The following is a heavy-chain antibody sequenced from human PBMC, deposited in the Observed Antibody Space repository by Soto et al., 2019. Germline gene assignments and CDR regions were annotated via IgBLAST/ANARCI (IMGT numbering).Heavy chain of an antibody. D-gene: IGHD2-21*02. J-gene: IGHJ3*02. V-gene: IGHV3-48*02. Sequence: GGSLRLSCAASGFTFSSYSMNWVRQAPGKGLVWVSYISSSSITIYYADSVKGRFTIYRDNAKNSLYLQMNSLRDEDTAVYYCARVKKGWAYCGGDCYSGDAFDIWGQGTMVTVSS. CDR2: ISSSSITI. CDR1: GFTFSSYS. CDR3: ARVKKGWAYCGGDCYSGDAFDI.